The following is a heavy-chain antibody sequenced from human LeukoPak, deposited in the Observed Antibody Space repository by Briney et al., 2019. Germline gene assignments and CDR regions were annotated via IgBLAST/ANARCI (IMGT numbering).Heavy chain of an antibody. Sequence: ASVKVSCKASGGTFSSYAISWVRQAPGQGLEWMGRIIPIFGIANYAQKFQGRVTITADESTSTAYMELSSLRSEDTAVYYCARAGIAAAGTLDYWGQGTLVTVSS. D-gene: IGHD6-13*01. CDR1: GGTFSSYA. CDR2: IIPIFGIA. V-gene: IGHV1-69*13. CDR3: ARAGIAAAGTLDY. J-gene: IGHJ4*02.